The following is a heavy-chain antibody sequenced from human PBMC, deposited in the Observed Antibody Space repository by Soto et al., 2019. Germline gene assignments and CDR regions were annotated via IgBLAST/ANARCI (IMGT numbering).Heavy chain of an antibody. Sequence: GGSLRLSCAASGFTFSSYSMNWVRQAPGKGLEWVSYISSSSSTIYYADSVKGRFTISRDNAKNSLYLQMNSLRAEDTAVYYCARENGDYAVGCFDYWGQGTLVTVSS. J-gene: IGHJ4*02. CDR2: ISSSSSTI. CDR1: GFTFSSYS. D-gene: IGHD4-17*01. V-gene: IGHV3-48*01. CDR3: ARENGDYAVGCFDY.